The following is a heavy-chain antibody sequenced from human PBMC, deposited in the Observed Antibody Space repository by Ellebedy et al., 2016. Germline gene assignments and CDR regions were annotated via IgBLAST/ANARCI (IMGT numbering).Heavy chain of an antibody. CDR2: ISSDAVNT. Sequence: GGSLRLXCAASGFTFTNFAMGWVRQAPGKGLEWVSSISSDAVNTYYADSVKGRFTISRVNSQNTLYLQMNSLRAEDTAVYFCAREVSSGWYYFDNWGQGTLVTVSS. J-gene: IGHJ4*02. CDR1: GFTFTNFA. V-gene: IGHV3-23*01. CDR3: AREVSSGWYYFDN. D-gene: IGHD6-19*01.